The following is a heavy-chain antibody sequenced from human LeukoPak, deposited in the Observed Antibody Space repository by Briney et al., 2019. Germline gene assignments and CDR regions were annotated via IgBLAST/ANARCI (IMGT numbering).Heavy chain of an antibody. V-gene: IGHV3-21*01. CDR1: GFTFSDYS. J-gene: IGHJ4*02. CDR3: ASFSYDYTTDPDY. Sequence: GGSLRLSCAASGFTFSDYSMNWVRQAPGKGLEWVSSISRSSRHVYYAGSVKGRFTISRDNAKNSLYLQMNSLRAEDTAVYYCASFSYDYTTDPDYWGQGTLVTVSS. D-gene: IGHD4-11*01. CDR2: ISRSSRHV.